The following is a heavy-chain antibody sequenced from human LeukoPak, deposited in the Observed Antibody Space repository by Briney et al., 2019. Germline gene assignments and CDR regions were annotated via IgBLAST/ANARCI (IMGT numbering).Heavy chain of an antibody. V-gene: IGHV4-34*01. D-gene: IGHD3-16*02. Sequence: SETLSLTCAVYGGSFSGYYWSWIRQPPGKGLEWIGEINLIGRPNYNPTLKSRVTISVDTSNNQFSLKLRSVTAADTAVYYCARERLQPYDYIWGSYRYTGHDAFDIWGQGTMVTVSS. CDR3: ARERLQPYDYIWGSYRYTGHDAFDI. J-gene: IGHJ3*02. CDR1: GGSFSGYY. CDR2: INLIGRP.